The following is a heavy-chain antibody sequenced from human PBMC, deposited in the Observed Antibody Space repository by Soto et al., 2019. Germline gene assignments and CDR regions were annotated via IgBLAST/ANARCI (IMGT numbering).Heavy chain of an antibody. J-gene: IGHJ2*01. CDR1: GFTFSSYG. D-gene: IGHD2-15*01. V-gene: IGHV3-33*01. CDR2: IWYDGSNK. Sequence: GGSLRLSCAASGFTFSSYGMHWVRQAPGKGLEWVAVIWYDGSNKYYADSVKGRFTISRDNSKNTLYLQMNSLRAEDTAVYYCARDHGPYCSGGSCYYWYFDLWGRGTLVTVSS. CDR3: ARDHGPYCSGGSCYYWYFDL.